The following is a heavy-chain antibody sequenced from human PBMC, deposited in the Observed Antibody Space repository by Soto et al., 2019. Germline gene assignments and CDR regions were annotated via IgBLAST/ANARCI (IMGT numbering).Heavy chain of an antibody. CDR1: GFTFSTYA. CDR3: PMLHDGSALLWLSDP. D-gene: IGHD5-18*01. V-gene: IGHV3-23*01. J-gene: IGHJ5*02. Sequence: EVQLLESGGSLVQPGGSLRLSCAASGFTFSTYAMSWVRQAPGKGLEWVSGVSGSGGSTYYAESVQGRFTISRDNAKDPVSLQRNYLSTDHTAADHYPMLHDGSALLWLSDPWSQRTLGSVS. CDR2: VSGSGGST.